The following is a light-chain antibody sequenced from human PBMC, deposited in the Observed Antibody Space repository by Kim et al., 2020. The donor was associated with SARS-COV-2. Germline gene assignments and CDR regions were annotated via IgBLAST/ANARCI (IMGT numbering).Light chain of an antibody. V-gene: IGLV1-40*01. CDR3: QSYDSSLSGYV. Sequence: QLFTTPRPRRSSHTVAGTDLHCYQHLPGPAPTLLIYGNRTPPSGVPDPFSGSKSGTSASLAITGLQAEDEADYYCQSYDSSLSGYVFGTGTKVTVL. CDR2: GNR. CDR1: SSHTVAGTD. J-gene: IGLJ1*01.